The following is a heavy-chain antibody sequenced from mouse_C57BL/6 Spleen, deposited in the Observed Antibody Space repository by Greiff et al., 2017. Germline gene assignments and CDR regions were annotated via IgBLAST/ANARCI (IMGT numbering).Heavy chain of an antibody. CDR3: ARGRVLRESAMDY. V-gene: IGHV5-16*01. D-gene: IGHD2-14*01. CDR1: GFTFSDYY. Sequence: EVQLVESEGGLVQPGSSMKLSCTASGFTFSDYYMAWVRQVPEKGLEWVANINYDGSSTYYLDSLQSRFIISRDNAKNILYLQMSSLKSEDTATYYCARGRVLRESAMDYWGQGTAVTVSS. CDR2: INYDGSST. J-gene: IGHJ4*01.